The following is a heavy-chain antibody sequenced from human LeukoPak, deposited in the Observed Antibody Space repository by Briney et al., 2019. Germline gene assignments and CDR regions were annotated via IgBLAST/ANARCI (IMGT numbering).Heavy chain of an antibody. Sequence: ESGPTLVNPTQTLTLTCTFSGFSLSTSGVGVGWIRQPPGKALEWLALIYWDDDEFYSPSLKSRLTVTKETSENQVVLTMTNMDPVDTGTYYCAHMQREMGPVKYYFDYWGQGTLVTVSS. D-gene: IGHD5-24*01. CDR3: AHMQREMGPVKYYFDY. V-gene: IGHV2-5*02. CDR1: GFSLSTSGVG. J-gene: IGHJ4*02. CDR2: IYWDDDE.